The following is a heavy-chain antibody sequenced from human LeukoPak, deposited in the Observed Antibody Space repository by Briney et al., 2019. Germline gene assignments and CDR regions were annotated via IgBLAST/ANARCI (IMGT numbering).Heavy chain of an antibody. J-gene: IGHJ4*02. V-gene: IGHV3-30-3*01. D-gene: IGHD3-3*01. CDR1: GFTFSSYA. CDR3: ARDSDYDFWSGYYRYYFDY. Sequence: GGSLRLSCAASGFTFSSYAMHWVRQAPGKGLEWVAVILYDGSNKYYADSVKGRFTISRDNSKNTLYLQMNSLRAEDTAVYYCARDSDYDFWSGYYRYYFDYWGQGTLVTVSS. CDR2: ILYDGSNK.